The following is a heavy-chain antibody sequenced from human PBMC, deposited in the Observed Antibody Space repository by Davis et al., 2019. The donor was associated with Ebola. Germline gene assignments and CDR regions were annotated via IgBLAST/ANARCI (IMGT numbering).Heavy chain of an antibody. CDR2: MNPNSGNK. CDR1: GYTFTSYD. V-gene: IGHV1-8*01. CDR3: ARRVGARSGFDS. D-gene: IGHD1-26*01. Sequence: AASVKVSCKASGYTFTSYDINWVRQATGQGLEWMGWMNPNSGNKGYAQKFQGRITMTRNISIGTAYMELSSLRSDDTAVYYCARRVGARSGFDSWGQGSLVTVSS. J-gene: IGHJ4*02.